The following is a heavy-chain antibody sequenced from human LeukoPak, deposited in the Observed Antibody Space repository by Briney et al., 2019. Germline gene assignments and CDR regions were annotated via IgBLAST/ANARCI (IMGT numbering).Heavy chain of an antibody. J-gene: IGHJ4*02. D-gene: IGHD3-3*01. CDR2: ISGSGGST. CDR3: AKARRFLESQEYFDY. CDR1: GFTVSSNY. Sequence: QPGGSLRLSCAASGFTVSSNYMSGVRQAPGKGLEWVSAISGSGGSTYYADSVKGRFTISRDNSKNTLYLQMNSLRAEDTAVYYCAKARRFLESQEYFDYWGQGTLVTVSS. V-gene: IGHV3-23*01.